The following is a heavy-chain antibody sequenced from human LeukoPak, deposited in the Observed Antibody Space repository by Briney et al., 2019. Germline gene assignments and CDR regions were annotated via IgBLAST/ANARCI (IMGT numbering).Heavy chain of an antibody. Sequence: GGSLRLSCAASGFTVSSNYMSWVRQAPGKGLEWVANIKQDGSEKYYVDSVKGRFTISRDNAKNSLYLQMNSLRAEDTAVYYCARDRQRLDVWGKGTTVTVSS. CDR1: GFTVSSNY. CDR3: ARDRQRLDV. CDR2: IKQDGSEK. J-gene: IGHJ6*04. V-gene: IGHV3-7*01. D-gene: IGHD6-25*01.